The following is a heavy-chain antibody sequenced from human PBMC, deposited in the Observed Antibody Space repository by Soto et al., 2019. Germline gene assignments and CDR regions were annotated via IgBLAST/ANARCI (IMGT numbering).Heavy chain of an antibody. CDR2: IKQDGSEK. CDR3: ASVYGSSYSPRYYGMDV. D-gene: IGHD6-13*01. V-gene: IGHV3-7*05. Sequence: EVQLVESGGGLVQPGGSLRLSCAASGFTLSSYWMSWVRQAPGKGLEWVANIKQDGSEKYYVDSVKGRFTISRDTAKSSLYLQLNSLRAEDTAVYYCASVYGSSYSPRYYGMDVWGQGTAVTVSS. CDR1: GFTLSSYW. J-gene: IGHJ6*02.